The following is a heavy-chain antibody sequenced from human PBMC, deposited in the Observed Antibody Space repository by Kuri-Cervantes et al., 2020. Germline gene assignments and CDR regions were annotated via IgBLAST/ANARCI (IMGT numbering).Heavy chain of an antibody. CDR1: GFTFSDYY. J-gene: IGHJ6*02. V-gene: IGHV3-11*01. CDR2: ISSSGSTI. D-gene: IGHD6-19*01. CDR3: ARDQRSSGWLSGYYYYYGMDV. Sequence: EGSLRLSCAASGFTFSDYYMSWIRQAPGKGLEWVSYISSSGSTIYYADSVKGRFTISRDNAKNSLYLQMNSLRAEDTAVYYCARDQRSSGWLSGYYYYYGMDVWGQGTTVTVSS.